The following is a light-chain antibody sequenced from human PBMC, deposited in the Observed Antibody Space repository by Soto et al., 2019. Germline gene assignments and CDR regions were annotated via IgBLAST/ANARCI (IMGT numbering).Light chain of an antibody. J-gene: IGKJ1*01. Sequence: IQMTQSPSSLSASVGDRLTITCRASQGIRNDLGWYQHKPGKXPXXLIYAASSLQSGVPSRFSGSGSGTEFTPTISSLQPEDFGTDDCLQLNSYPTFGQGTKVDIK. CDR2: AAS. CDR1: QGIRND. V-gene: IGKV1-17*01. CDR3: LQLNSYPT.